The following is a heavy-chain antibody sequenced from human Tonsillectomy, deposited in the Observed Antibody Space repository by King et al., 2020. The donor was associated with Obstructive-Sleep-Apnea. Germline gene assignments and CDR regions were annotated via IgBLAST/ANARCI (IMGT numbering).Heavy chain of an antibody. CDR2: ISANNVNK. J-gene: IGHJ4*02. D-gene: IGHD4-23*01. V-gene: IGHV1-18*01. CDR3: ARDRRTVSTPLLFDY. Sequence: QLVQSGAEVKKPGASVKVSCKASGYTFTTYGISWVRQAPGQGPEWMGWISANNVNKLYAKNLQGRVTMTTDASTSTAYMELRSLRFDDTAVYFCARDRRTVSTPLLFDYWGQGTLVTVSS. CDR1: GYTFTTYG.